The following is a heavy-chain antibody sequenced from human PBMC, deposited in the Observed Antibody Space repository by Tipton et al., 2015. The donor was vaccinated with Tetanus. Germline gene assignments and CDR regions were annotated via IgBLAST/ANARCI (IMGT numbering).Heavy chain of an antibody. CDR3: ARRGDYVFYYESSGYLWGAAFDI. D-gene: IGHD3-22*01. J-gene: IGHJ3*02. V-gene: IGHV4-59*08. Sequence: TLSLTCTVSGVSISSYYWSWIRQSPGKGLESIGYIYYSGSTYYNPSLKSRVTISVDTSKNQFSLKLNSVTAADTAVYYCARRGDYVFYYESSGYLWGAAFDIWGQGTMVSVSA. CDR1: GVSISSYY. CDR2: IYYSGST.